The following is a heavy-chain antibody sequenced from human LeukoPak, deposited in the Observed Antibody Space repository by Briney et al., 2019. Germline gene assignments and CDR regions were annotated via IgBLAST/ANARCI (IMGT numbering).Heavy chain of an antibody. CDR2: ISGSGGST. Sequence: GGSLRLSCAASGFSFSRYWMTWVRQAPGKGLEWVSAISGSGGSTYYADSVKGRFTISRDNSKNTLYLQMNSLRAEDTAVYYCAKDTAWGYDGYGMDVWGQGTTVTVSS. D-gene: IGHD5-12*01. CDR1: GFSFSRYW. CDR3: AKDTAWGYDGYGMDV. V-gene: IGHV3-23*01. J-gene: IGHJ6*02.